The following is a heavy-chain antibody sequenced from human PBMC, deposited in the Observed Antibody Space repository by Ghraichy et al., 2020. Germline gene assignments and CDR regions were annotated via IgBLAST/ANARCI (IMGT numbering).Heavy chain of an antibody. CDR1: GFTFSSYN. Sequence: GGSLRLSCVGSGFTFSSYNLNWVRQSPGKGLEWVSYITSSSRSIFYADSVKGRFIISRDNAQNSLYLQMNSLRDEDTAVYYCARASSVVRFYYYDGMDVWGQGTTVTVSS. J-gene: IGHJ6*02. CDR3: ARASSVVRFYYYDGMDV. CDR2: ITSSSRSI. D-gene: IGHD4-23*01. V-gene: IGHV3-48*02.